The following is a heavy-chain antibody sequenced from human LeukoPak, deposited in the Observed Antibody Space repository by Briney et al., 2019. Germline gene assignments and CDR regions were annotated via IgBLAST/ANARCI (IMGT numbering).Heavy chain of an antibody. CDR2: ISGSGGST. V-gene: IGHV3-23*01. Sequence: PGGSLRLSCAASGFTFSSYAMSWVRQAPGKGLEWVSAISGSGGSTYYADSVKGRFTISRDNSKNTLYPQMNSLRAEDTAVYYCAKSPYDILTGYMVFDPWGQGTLVTVSS. J-gene: IGHJ5*02. CDR3: AKSPYDILTGYMVFDP. CDR1: GFTFSSYA. D-gene: IGHD3-9*01.